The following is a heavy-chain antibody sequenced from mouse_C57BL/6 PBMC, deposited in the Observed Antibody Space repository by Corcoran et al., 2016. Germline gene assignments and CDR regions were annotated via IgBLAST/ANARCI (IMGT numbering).Heavy chain of an antibody. CDR3: ANYYDGRSYGYVYG. CDR1: GYTFTSYG. CDR2: IYPRSGNT. J-gene: IGHJ1*03. D-gene: IGHD1-1*01. V-gene: IGHV1-81*01. Sequence: QVQLQQSGAELARPGASVKLSCKASGYTFTSYGISWVKQRTGQGLEWIGEIYPRSGNTYYTEKFKGKATLTADKSSSTAYMELRSLTSEDSAVYSCANYYDGRSYGYVYGWGTGSTVTVS.